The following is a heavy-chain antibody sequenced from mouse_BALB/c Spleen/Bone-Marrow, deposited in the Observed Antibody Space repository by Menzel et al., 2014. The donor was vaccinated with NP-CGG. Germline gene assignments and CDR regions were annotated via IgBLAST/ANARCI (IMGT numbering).Heavy chain of an antibody. J-gene: IGHJ3*01. D-gene: IGHD1-1*01. V-gene: IGHV14-3*02. Sequence: EVMLVESGADLVKPGASVKLSCTASGFNIKDTYMHWVKQRPEQGLEWIGRIDPANGNTKYDPKFQGKATITADTSSNTAYLQLSSLTSEDTAVYYCARGDYYGGSFFAYWGQGTLATVSA. CDR2: IDPANGNT. CDR3: ARGDYYGGSFFAY. CDR1: GFNIKDTY.